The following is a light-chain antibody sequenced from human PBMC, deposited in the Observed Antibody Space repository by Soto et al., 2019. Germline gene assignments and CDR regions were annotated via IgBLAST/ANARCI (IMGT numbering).Light chain of an antibody. CDR2: EVS. Sequence: QSALTQPASVSGSPGQSITISCTGTRDDVGGYNNVSWYQQYPGKAPKLMIYEVSYRPSGVSNRFSGSRSGHTASLSISGLQAEDEADYYCSAYTNIGTLVFGGGTKLTVL. V-gene: IGLV2-14*01. CDR1: RDDVGGYNN. CDR3: SAYTNIGTLV. J-gene: IGLJ3*02.